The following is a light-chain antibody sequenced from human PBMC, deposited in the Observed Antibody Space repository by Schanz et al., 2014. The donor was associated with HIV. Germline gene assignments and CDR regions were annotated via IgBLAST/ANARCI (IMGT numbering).Light chain of an antibody. CDR3: ATWVDSLNGWV. CDR2: NSY. V-gene: IGLV1-44*01. CDR1: SSSIGFNT. Sequence: QSVLTQPPSASGTPGQRVTISCSGSSSSIGFNTINWYQHLPGTAPKLIMYNSYHRPSGVPDRFSGSSSGTSASLAISGLQSEDEADYYCATWVDSLNGWVFGGGTKLTVL. J-gene: IGLJ3*02.